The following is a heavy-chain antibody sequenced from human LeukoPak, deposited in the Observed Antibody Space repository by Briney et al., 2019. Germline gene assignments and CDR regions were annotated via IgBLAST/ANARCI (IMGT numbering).Heavy chain of an antibody. J-gene: IGHJ5*02. D-gene: IGHD4-11*01. CDR1: GGSISSSSYY. CDR2: IYYSGST. Sequence: SETLSLTCTVSGGSISSSSYYWGWIRQPPGKGLEWIGSIYYSGSTYYNPSLKSRVTISVDTSKNQFSLKLSSVTAADTAVYYCARVTTLRSNWFDPWGQGALVTVSS. V-gene: IGHV4-39*07. CDR3: ARVTTLRSNWFDP.